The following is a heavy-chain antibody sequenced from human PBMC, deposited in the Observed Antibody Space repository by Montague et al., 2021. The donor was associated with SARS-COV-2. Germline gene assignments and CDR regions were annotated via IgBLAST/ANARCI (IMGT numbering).Heavy chain of an antibody. V-gene: IGHV4-59*01. CDR3: ARWGLYGGNPGDGAFDI. D-gene: IGHD4-23*01. CDR1: GGSISSYY. Sequence: SETLSLTCTVSGGSISSYYWSWIRQPPGKGLEWIGYIYYSGSTNYNPSLTSRVTISVATSKNQFSLKLSSVTAADTAVYYCARWGLYGGNPGDGAFDIWGRGTLVTVSS. CDR2: IYYSGST. J-gene: IGHJ3*02.